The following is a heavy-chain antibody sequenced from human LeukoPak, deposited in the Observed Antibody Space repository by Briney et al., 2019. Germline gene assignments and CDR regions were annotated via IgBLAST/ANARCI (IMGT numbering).Heavy chain of an antibody. CDR1: GFTFSSYA. Sequence: GGSLRLSCAASGFTFSSYAMSWVRQAPGKGLEWVSAISGSGGSTYYADSVKGRFTISRDNSKNTLYLQMNSLRAADTAVYYCAKTRMHCSGGSCYSHDYWGQGTLVTVSS. J-gene: IGHJ4*02. CDR2: ISGSGGST. V-gene: IGHV3-23*01. D-gene: IGHD2-15*01. CDR3: AKTRMHCSGGSCYSHDY.